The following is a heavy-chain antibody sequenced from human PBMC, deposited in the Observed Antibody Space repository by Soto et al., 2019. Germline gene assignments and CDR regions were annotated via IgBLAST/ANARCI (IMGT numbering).Heavy chain of an antibody. D-gene: IGHD1-26*01. CDR3: ERDRGSYALDY. V-gene: IGHV1-18*01. CDR2: ISANNGNT. J-gene: IGHJ4*02. CDR1: GYTFTSYG. Sequence: QVQLVQSGXEXXXXGASVKVSCKASGYTFTSYGFSWVRQAPGQGLEWMGWISANNGNTNYAQKLQGRVTMTTDTSPSTAYMELRSLRSDDTAVYYCERDRGSYALDYWGQGTLVTVSS.